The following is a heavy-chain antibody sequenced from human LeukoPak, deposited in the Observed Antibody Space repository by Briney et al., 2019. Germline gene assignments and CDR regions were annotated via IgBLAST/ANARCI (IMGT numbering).Heavy chain of an antibody. CDR3: ARSRPRIGRRVYYYYGMDV. Sequence: ASVKVSCKASGYTFTSYDINWVRQATGQGLEWMGWMNSNSGNTGYAQKFQGRVTMTRNTSISTAYMELSSLRSEDTAVYYCARSRPRIGRRVYYYYGMDVWGQGTTVTVSS. J-gene: IGHJ6*02. V-gene: IGHV1-8*01. CDR1: GYTFTSYD. D-gene: IGHD3/OR15-3a*01. CDR2: MNSNSGNT.